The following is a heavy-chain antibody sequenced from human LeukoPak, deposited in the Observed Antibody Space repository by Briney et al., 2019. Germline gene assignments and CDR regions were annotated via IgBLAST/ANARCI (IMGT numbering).Heavy chain of an antibody. Sequence: GGSLRLSCAASGFTFSDYYMSWIRQAPGKGLEWVSYISSSGSTIYYADSVKGRFTISRDNAKNSLYLQMNSLRAEDTAVYYCARDRTYYDFWSGYWDDYWGQGNLVTVSS. V-gene: IGHV3-11*01. CDR2: ISSSGSTI. J-gene: IGHJ4*02. D-gene: IGHD3-3*01. CDR3: ARDRTYYDFWSGYWDDY. CDR1: GFTFSDYY.